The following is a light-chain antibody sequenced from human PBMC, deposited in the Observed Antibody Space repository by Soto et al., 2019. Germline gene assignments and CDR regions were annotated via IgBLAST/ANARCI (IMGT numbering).Light chain of an antibody. CDR2: GAA. Sequence: DSVLTKSPGTLSLSPVERPTLSCSARPCVTKNNLNWYQQKPGEAPSLLIYGAAIRATGIPDRFSGSGAETDFTLTISRLEPEDFALYYCQQYGSSAPITFGQGRRLEIK. CDR3: QQYGSSAPIT. CDR1: PCVTKNN. V-gene: IGKV3-20*01. J-gene: IGKJ5*01.